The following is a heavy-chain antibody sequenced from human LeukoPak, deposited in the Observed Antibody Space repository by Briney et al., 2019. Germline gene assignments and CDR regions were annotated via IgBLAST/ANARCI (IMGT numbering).Heavy chain of an antibody. D-gene: IGHD5-18*01. V-gene: IGHV3-64*01. CDR3: ARVGRGYSYGYLGLDY. CDR1: GFTFSSYA. Sequence: GGSLRLSCAASGFTFSSYAMHWVRQAPGKGLEYVSAISSNGGSTYYANSVKGRFTISRDNSKNTLYLQMGSLRAEDMAVYYCARVGRGYSYGYLGLDYWGQGTLVTVSS. CDR2: ISSNGGST. J-gene: IGHJ4*02.